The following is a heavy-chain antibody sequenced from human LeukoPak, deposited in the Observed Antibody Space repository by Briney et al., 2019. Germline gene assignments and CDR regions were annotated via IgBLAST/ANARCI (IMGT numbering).Heavy chain of an antibody. V-gene: IGHV3-9*01. CDR2: ISWNSGNI. Sequence: GRSLRLSCAASGFTFDDYAMHWVRQAPGKGLEWVSGISWNSGNIGYADSVKGRFTISRDNSKNTLYLQMNSLRAEDTAVYYCAADNLGSYYYYGMDVWGQGTTVTVSS. J-gene: IGHJ6*02. D-gene: IGHD2-2*03. CDR3: AADNLGSYYYYGMDV. CDR1: GFTFDDYA.